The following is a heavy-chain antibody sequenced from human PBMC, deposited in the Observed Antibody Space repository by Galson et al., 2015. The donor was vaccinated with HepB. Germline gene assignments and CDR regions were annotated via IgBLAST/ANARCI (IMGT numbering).Heavy chain of an antibody. D-gene: IGHD7-27*01. CDR2: ISYAGNTA. J-gene: IGHJ5*02. Sequence: SLRLSCAASGFSFSDYTMHWVRQAPGKGLEWVAVISYAGNTAYYADSVKGRFTISRDNSKNTLDLQMNSLRPEDTAVYHCARESAPSPRGVNWANNRFDPWGQGTLVTVSS. CDR1: GFSFSDYT. V-gene: IGHV3-30-3*01. CDR3: ARESAPSPRGVNWANNRFDP.